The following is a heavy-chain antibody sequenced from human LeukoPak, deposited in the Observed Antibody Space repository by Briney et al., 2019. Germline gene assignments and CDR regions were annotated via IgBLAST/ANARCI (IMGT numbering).Heavy chain of an antibody. V-gene: IGHV3-23*01. D-gene: IGHD4/OR15-4a*01. CDR2: ISGSGVNT. Sequence: GGSLRLSCAASGFTFDNYAMNWVRQAPGKGLEWVLGISGSGVNTYYADSVKGRFTISRDNSKNTLYLQLNSLRGEDTAIYYCARDTSYNYGAHTMDVWGQGTTVTVSS. J-gene: IGHJ6*02. CDR3: ARDTSYNYGAHTMDV. CDR1: GFTFDNYA.